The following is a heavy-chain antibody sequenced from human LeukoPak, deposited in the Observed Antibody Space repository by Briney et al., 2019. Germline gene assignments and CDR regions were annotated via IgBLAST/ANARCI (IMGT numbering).Heavy chain of an antibody. CDR2: IGTAGDT. V-gene: IGHV3-13*01. CDR1: GFTFSSYD. Sequence: PGGSLRLSCAASGFTFSSYDMHWVRQATGKGLEWVSAIGTAGDTYYPGSVKGRFTISRENAKNSLHLQMNSLRAGDTAVYYCARQTTVGGLDYWGQGTLVTVSS. J-gene: IGHJ4*02. D-gene: IGHD4-11*01. CDR3: ARQTTVGGLDY.